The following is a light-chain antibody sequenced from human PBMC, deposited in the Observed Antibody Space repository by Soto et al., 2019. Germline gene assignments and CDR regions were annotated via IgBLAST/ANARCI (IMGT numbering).Light chain of an antibody. CDR3: CSYAGSYFYV. V-gene: IGLV2-11*01. CDR1: SSDVGGYNY. Sequence: QSALTHPRSVSGSPGQSVTISCPGTSSDVGGYNYVSWYQQHPGKAPKLMIYDVSKRPSGVPDRFSGSKSGNTASLTISGLQAEDEADYYCCSYAGSYFYVFGTGTKVTVL. CDR2: DVS. J-gene: IGLJ1*01.